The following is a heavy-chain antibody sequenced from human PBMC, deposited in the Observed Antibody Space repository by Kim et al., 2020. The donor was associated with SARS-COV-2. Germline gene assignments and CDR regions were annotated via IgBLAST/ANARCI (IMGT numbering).Heavy chain of an antibody. D-gene: IGHD3-10*01. J-gene: IGHJ4*02. CDR3: AKGPGV. CDR2: ISGSGSTT. Sequence: GGSLRLSCAASGFTFSTYAMTWVRQAPGKGLEWVSVISGSGSTTYYADSVKGRFTISRDNSKNTLYLQLNSLRAEDTAIYYCAKGPGVWGQGTLVTVSS. CDR1: GFTFSTYA. V-gene: IGHV3-23*01.